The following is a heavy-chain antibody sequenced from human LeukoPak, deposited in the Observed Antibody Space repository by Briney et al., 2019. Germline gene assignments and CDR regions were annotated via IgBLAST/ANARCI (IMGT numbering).Heavy chain of an antibody. CDR2: INSDGSST. Sequence: GGSLRLSCAASGFTFSSYWMHWVRQAPGKGLVWVSRINSDGSSTSYADSVEGRFTISRDNAKNTLYLQMNSLRAEDTAVYYCARGPERRTTYYDILTGRMGGGNWFDPWGQGTLVTVSS. CDR1: GFTFSSYW. D-gene: IGHD3-9*01. CDR3: ARGPERRTTYYDILTGRMGGGNWFDP. J-gene: IGHJ5*02. V-gene: IGHV3-74*01.